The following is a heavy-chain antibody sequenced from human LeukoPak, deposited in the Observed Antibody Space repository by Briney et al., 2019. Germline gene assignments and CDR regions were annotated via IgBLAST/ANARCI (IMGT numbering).Heavy chain of an antibody. V-gene: IGHV3-15*01. CDR3: TTGGPYYDTSGYYF. Sequence: GGSLRLSCAASGFTFMNAWMISVRQAPGKGLGWVGRIKSNADGGTPDYAAPARGRFTTSRDDSKNTLYLQMNSLKTEDTAVHYCTTGGPYYDTSGYYFWGQGTLVTVSS. J-gene: IGHJ4*02. CDR2: IKSNADGGTP. CDR1: GFTFMNAW. D-gene: IGHD3-22*01.